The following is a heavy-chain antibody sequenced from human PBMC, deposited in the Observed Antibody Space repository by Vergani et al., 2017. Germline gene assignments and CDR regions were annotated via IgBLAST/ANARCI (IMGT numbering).Heavy chain of an antibody. Sequence: QVQLVQSGAEVKRPGASVKVSCKASGYTFTGYYLHWVRLAPGQGLEWMGWINPKNGLTKYAQRFQGRVSLTRDTSITTAFMELSSLRSDDTAMYYCGHIPPFNWNYGWVDFWGQGILVTVSS. D-gene: IGHD1-7*01. CDR2: INPKNGLT. V-gene: IGHV1-2*02. CDR3: GHIPPFNWNYGWVDF. J-gene: IGHJ5*01. CDR1: GYTFTGYY.